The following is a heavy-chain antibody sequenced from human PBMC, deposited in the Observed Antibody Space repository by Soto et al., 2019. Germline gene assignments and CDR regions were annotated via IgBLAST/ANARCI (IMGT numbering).Heavy chain of an antibody. V-gene: IGHV1-69*01. CDR3: ARDPAPTVTTLGHGLDV. CDR1: GGSFRRHG. J-gene: IGHJ6*02. Sequence: QVPLMQSGPEVKTPGSSVKVSCKASGGSFRRHGISWVRQAPGHGLEWMGGTIPVFDTANYAQKFQGRLTITADESTNTAYMDLSSLTSEDTAMYYCARDPAPTVTTLGHGLDVWGQGTTVTVSS. CDR2: TIPVFDTA. D-gene: IGHD4-17*01.